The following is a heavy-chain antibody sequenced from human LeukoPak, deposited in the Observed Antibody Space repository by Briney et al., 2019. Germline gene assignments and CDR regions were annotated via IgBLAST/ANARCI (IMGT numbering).Heavy chain of an antibody. CDR2: ITGSGGNT. J-gene: IGHJ4*02. CDR3: AKWGGFDVLTGYYVPDF. Sequence: GGSLRLSCAASGFTFSNYAMSWVRQAPGKGLEWVSAITGSGGNTYYTDSVKGRFTISRDNSKNTLYLQMNSLRDEGTTVYYCAKWGGFDVLTGYYVPDFWGQGTLVTVSS. D-gene: IGHD3-9*01. CDR1: GFTFSNYA. V-gene: IGHV3-23*01.